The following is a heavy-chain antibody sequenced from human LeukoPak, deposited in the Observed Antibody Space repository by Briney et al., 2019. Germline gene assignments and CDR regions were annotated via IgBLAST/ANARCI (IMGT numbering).Heavy chain of an antibody. CDR3: ARLAVAGTDFDY. CDR1: GFTFSSYS. V-gene: IGHV3-21*01. D-gene: IGHD6-19*01. CDR2: ISSSSSYI. Sequence: PGGSLRLSCAASGFTFSSYSMNWVRQAPGKGLEWVSSISSSSSYIYYADSVKGRSTISRDNAKNSLYLQMNSLRAEDTAVYYCARLAVAGTDFDYWGQGTLVTVSS. J-gene: IGHJ4*02.